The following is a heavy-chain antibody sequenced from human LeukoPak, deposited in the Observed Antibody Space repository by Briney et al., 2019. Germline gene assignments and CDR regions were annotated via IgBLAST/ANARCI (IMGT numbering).Heavy chain of an antibody. CDR1: GGSLSSFY. CDR2: IVYSGST. V-gene: IGHV4-59*01. D-gene: IGHD6-19*01. J-gene: IGHJ4*02. Sequence: AETLSLTCTVSGGSLSSFYWSWIRQPPGKGLEWIGNIVYSGSTNYNPALKSRVTMSGDTSKNQVSLNLTSVTAEDTAVYYCAREGKLTGYFGGLGFNYWGQGILVTVSS. CDR3: AREGKLTGYFGGLGFNY.